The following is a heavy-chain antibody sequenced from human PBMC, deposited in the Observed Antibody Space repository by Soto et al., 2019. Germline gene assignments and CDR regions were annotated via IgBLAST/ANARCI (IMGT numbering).Heavy chain of an antibody. J-gene: IGHJ6*02. D-gene: IGHD5-12*01. V-gene: IGHV4-30-4*01. CDR2: IYYSGST. CDR3: ARAGYDFHYYYYGMDV. CDR1: GGSISSGDYY. Sequence: SETLSLTCTVSGGSISSGDYYWSWIRQPPGKGLEWIGYIYYSGSTYYNPSLKSRVTISVDTSKNQFSLKLSSVTAADTAVYYCARAGYDFHYYYYGMDVWGQGTTVTVSS.